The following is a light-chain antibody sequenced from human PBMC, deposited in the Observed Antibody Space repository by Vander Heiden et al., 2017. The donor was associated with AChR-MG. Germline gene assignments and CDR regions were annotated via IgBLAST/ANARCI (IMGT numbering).Light chain of an antibody. CDR2: TIS. CDR3: QQGDSPPYT. J-gene: IGKJ2*01. V-gene: IGKV1-39*01. Sequence: DIQLTQSPSSLSASVGDRVTISCRASQSITNYLNWYQQKPGKAPQLLIYTISNLQSGVPSRFSGSGSGTDFTLTISSLQPDDFATYYCQQGDSPPYTFGQRTKLEIK. CDR1: QSITNY.